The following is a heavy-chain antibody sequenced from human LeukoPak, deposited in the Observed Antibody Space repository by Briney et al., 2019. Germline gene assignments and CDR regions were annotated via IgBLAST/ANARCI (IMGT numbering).Heavy chain of an antibody. Sequence: GASVKVSCKASGYTFTIYYMHWVRQAPGQGLEWMGIINPSGGSTSYAQKFQGRVTMTRDTSTSTVYMELSSLRSEDTAVYYCARSIKPVVPAATRYAFDIWGQGTMVTVSS. CDR3: ARSIKPVVPAATRYAFDI. D-gene: IGHD2-2*01. J-gene: IGHJ3*02. V-gene: IGHV1-46*01. CDR2: INPSGGST. CDR1: GYTFTIYY.